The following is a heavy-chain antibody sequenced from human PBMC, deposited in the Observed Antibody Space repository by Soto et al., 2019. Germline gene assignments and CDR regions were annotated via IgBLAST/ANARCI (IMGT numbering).Heavy chain of an antibody. CDR1: GYTFTSYY. V-gene: IGHV1-46*01. CDR3: ARDGKGYCSGGSCLTRSLDY. CDR2: INPSGGST. Sequence: QVQLVQSGAEVKKPGASVKVSCKASGYTFTSYYMHWVRQAPGQGLEWMGIINPSGGSTGYAQKFQGRVTMTRDTSTSTVYMKLSSLRSEDTAVYYCARDGKGYCSGGSCLTRSLDYWGQGTLVTVSS. J-gene: IGHJ4*02. D-gene: IGHD2-15*01.